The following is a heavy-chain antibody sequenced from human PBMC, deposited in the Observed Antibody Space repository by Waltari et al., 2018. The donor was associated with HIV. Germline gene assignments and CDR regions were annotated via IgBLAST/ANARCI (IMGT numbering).Heavy chain of an antibody. CDR2: IYPGDSDT. Sequence: EVQLVQSGAEVKKPGGSLKISCKGSGYSFTKYWIGWVRQTPGKGLEWMGIIYPGDSDTRYSPSFQGQVTISADKSITTAYLQWSSLKASDTAMYYCARLNPSAVDGNVNYFDPWGQGTLVTVSS. J-gene: IGHJ5*02. CDR3: ARLNPSAVDGNVNYFDP. V-gene: IGHV5-51*01. CDR1: GYSFTKYW. D-gene: IGHD6-13*01.